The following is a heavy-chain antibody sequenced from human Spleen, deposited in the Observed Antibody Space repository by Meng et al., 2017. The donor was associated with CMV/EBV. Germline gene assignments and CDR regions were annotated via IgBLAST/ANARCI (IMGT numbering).Heavy chain of an antibody. CDR3: ARGLGCSSASCNYYYGLDV. V-gene: IGHV1-2*02. CDR2: INPKSGDT. Sequence: ASVKVSCKASGYTFIDYYMHWVRQAPGQGLEWMGWINPKSGDTNYAQKFQGRVTMTRDTSISTAYIELSRLRSDDTAVYYCARGLGCSSASCNYYYGLDVWGQGTTVTVSS. D-gene: IGHD2-2*01. J-gene: IGHJ6*02. CDR1: GYTFIDYY.